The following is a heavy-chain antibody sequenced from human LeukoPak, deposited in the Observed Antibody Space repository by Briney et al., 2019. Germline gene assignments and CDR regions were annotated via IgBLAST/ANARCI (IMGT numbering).Heavy chain of an antibody. J-gene: IGHJ4*02. CDR1: GFTFSSYA. V-gene: IGHV3-30-3*01. CDR2: ISYDGSDK. CDR3: ASPKGVQYYDSSGYYNLDY. D-gene: IGHD3-22*01. Sequence: GGSLRLSCAASGFTFSSYAMHWVRQAPGKGLEWVAVISYDGSDKYYADSVKGRFTISRDNSKNTLYLQMNSLRSEDTAVYYCASPKGVQYYDSSGYYNLDYWGQGTLVTVSS.